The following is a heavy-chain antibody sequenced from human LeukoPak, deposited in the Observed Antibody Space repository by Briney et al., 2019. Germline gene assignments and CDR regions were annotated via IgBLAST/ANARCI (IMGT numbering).Heavy chain of an antibody. D-gene: IGHD1-26*01. J-gene: IGHJ4*02. Sequence: GGSLRLSCAASGFTFSSYAMNWVRQAPGKGLEWVSSISGSGGSTYYADSVKGRFTISRDNSKNTLYLQMNSLRAEDTAVYYCAKGEGGSYYGIFDYWGQGTLVTVSS. CDR1: GFTFSSYA. CDR2: ISGSGGST. CDR3: AKGEGGSYYGIFDY. V-gene: IGHV3-23*01.